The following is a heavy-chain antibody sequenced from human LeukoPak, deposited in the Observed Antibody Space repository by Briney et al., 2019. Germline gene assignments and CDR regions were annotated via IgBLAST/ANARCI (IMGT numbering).Heavy chain of an antibody. J-gene: IGHJ4*02. D-gene: IGHD4-11*01. V-gene: IGHV3-23*01. Sequence: GGSLRLSCAASGFTFGSYAMTWVRQAPGKGLEWVSAVSGSGDSTYYADSVKGRFTISRDNSKNTLYLQVNSLRAEDTAIYYCAKVTSKFPDYWGQGTLVTVSS. CDR1: GFTFGSYA. CDR2: VSGSGDST. CDR3: AKVTSKFPDY.